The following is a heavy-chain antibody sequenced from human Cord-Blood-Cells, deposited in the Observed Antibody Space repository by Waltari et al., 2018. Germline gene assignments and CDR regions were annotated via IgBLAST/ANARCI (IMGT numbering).Heavy chain of an antibody. CDR3: ARLDYSNYEYYFDY. Sequence: QVTLKEAGPVLVQPTETLTLTCTVSGFSLSNARMAVSWIRQPPGKALELLAHIFSNDEKSYSTYVQSRLTSCKDTSKSQLVLTMTNMDTLDTDTYYGARLDYSNYEYYFDYWGQGTLVTVSS. D-gene: IGHD4-4*01. CDR1: GFSLSNARMA. J-gene: IGHJ4*02. V-gene: IGHV2-26*01. CDR2: IFSNDEK.